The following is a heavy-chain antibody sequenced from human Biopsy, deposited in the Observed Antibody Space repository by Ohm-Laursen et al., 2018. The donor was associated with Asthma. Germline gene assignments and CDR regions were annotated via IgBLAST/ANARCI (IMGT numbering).Heavy chain of an antibody. Sequence: VASVKVSCKAPGGTFSNFDISWVRQAPGQGLEWLGGIMTVFGTTNYAQKFQGRVTITADESTSTAYMEVTSLRSEDTAIYYCARCQVGYSSGWSLLLKKIYYSGMDVWGQGTAVTVSS. V-gene: IGHV1-69*13. D-gene: IGHD6-19*01. CDR2: IMTVFGTT. CDR3: ARCQVGYSSGWSLLLKKIYYSGMDV. CDR1: GGTFSNFD. J-gene: IGHJ6*02.